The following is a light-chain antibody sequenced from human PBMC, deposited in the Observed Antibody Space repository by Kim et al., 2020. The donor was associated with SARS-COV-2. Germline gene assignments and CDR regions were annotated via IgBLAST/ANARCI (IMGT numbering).Light chain of an antibody. J-gene: IGKJ5*01. CDR1: RDISNW. CDR3: QQYVSYPNT. CDR2: VAS. V-gene: IGKV1D-16*01. Sequence: ASVGDRVTITCRESRDISNWVAWYQQKPGKAPKSLIFVASNLQSGVPPRFSGAGSGTDFSLTINGLQPEDFATYFCQQYVSYPNTFGQGTRLDIK.